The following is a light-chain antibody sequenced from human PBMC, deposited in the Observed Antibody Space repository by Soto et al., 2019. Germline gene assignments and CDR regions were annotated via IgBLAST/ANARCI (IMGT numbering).Light chain of an antibody. CDR3: QQYERFPRT. J-gene: IGKJ1*01. V-gene: IGKV1-5*03. CDR2: KAS. CDR1: QSINNW. Sequence: DIQMTQSPSTLSASVGDRVTITCRASQSINNWLAWYQQKPGKAPKLFIFKASTLESGVPSRFSGSGSGTEFQLSISSLQPDAFANYFCQQYERFPRTFGQGTKVEIK.